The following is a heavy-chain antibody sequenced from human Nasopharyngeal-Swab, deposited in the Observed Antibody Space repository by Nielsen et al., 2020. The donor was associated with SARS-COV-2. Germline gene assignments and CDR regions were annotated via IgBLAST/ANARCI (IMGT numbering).Heavy chain of an antibody. CDR3: ARDGAFSSYYGPPFYYYYGMDV. CDR1: GFTFSSYW. D-gene: IGHD4-17*01. V-gene: IGHV3-7*01. J-gene: IGHJ6*02. CDR2: IKQDGGEK. Sequence: GESLKISCAASGFTFSSYWMSWVRQAPGKGLEWVANIKQDGGEKYYVDSVKGRFTISRDNAKNSLYLQMNGLRAEDTAVYYCARDGAFSSYYGPPFYYYYGMDVWGQGTTVTVSS.